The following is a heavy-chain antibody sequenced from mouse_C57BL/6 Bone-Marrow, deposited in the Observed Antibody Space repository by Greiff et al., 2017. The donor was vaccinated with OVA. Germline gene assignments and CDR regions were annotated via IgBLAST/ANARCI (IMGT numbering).Heavy chain of an antibody. V-gene: IGHV14-2*01. CDR1: GFNIKDYY. J-gene: IGHJ1*03. D-gene: IGHD1-1*01. CDR2: IDPEDGET. Sequence: VQLQQSGAELVKPGASVKLSCTASGFNIKDYYMHWVKQRTEQGLEWIGRIDPEDGETKYAPKFKGKATITADTSSNTAYLQLSSLTSEDTAVYYCASTVVATRWYFDVWGTGTTVTVSS. CDR3: ASTVVATRWYFDV.